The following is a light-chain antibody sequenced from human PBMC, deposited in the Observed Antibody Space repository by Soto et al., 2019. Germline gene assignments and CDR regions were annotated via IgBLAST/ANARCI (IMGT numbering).Light chain of an antibody. CDR3: QQYSSMLS. CDR1: HDASWN. Sequence: DIQMTQSPSSLSASVGDRVTIACQSSHDASWNLKWFQQKPGEAPKLLIYDASNLERGVPSRFSGSGSGTDFTLTISSLQPEDVATYYCQQYSSMLSFGGGTEVDLK. CDR2: DAS. J-gene: IGKJ4*01. V-gene: IGKV1-33*01.